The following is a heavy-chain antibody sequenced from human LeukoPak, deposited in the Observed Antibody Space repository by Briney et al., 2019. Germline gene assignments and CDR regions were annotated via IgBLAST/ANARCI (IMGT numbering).Heavy chain of an antibody. V-gene: IGHV3-21*01. J-gene: IGHJ4*02. CDR2: ISSSSSYI. CDR3: ARATVGDYVWGSYRYFDY. Sequence: GGSLRLSCAASGFTFSSYSMNWVGQAPGKGLEWVSSISSSSSYIYYADSVKGRFTISRDNAKNSLYLQMNSLRAEDTAVYYCARATVGDYVWGSYRYFDYWGQGTLVTVSS. D-gene: IGHD3-16*02. CDR1: GFTFSSYS.